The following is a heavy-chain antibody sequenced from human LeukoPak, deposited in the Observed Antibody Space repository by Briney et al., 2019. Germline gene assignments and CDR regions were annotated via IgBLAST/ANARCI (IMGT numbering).Heavy chain of an antibody. CDR2: IYSGGST. Sequence: RVRTLCLSRAASGLTGSRNDMSWVREGPGKGMEWVSVIYSGGSTYYADSVKGRFTISRDNSKNTLYLQMNSLRAEDTAVYYCAREIAAAGRNYYYYMDVWGKGTTVTVSS. CDR1: GLTGSRND. V-gene: IGHV3-53*01. J-gene: IGHJ6*03. D-gene: IGHD6-13*01. CDR3: AREIAAAGRNYYYYMDV.